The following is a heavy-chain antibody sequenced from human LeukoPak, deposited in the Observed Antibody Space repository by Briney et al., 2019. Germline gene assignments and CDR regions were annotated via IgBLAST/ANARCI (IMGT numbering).Heavy chain of an antibody. V-gene: IGHV1-69*13. CDR3: ARGTSYDDYGDYDYGYYFDY. Sequence: SVKVSCKASGGTFSSYAISWVRQAPGQGLEWMGGIIPIFGTANYAQKFQGRVTITADESTSTAYMELSSLRSEDTAVYYCARGTSYDDYGDYDYGYYFDYWGQGTLVTVSS. D-gene: IGHD4-17*01. CDR2: IIPIFGTA. J-gene: IGHJ4*02. CDR1: GGTFSSYA.